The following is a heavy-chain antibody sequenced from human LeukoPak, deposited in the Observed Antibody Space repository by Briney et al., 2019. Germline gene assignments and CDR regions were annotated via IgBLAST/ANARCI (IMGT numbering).Heavy chain of an antibody. D-gene: IGHD3-16*01. CDR3: ARGGVRGGY. V-gene: IGHV3-48*04. Sequence: GGSLRLSCAASGFTFSSYSMNWVRQAPGKGLEWVSYISSSSTIYYADSVKGRFTISRDNAKNSLYLQMNSLRAEDTAVYYCARGGVRGGYWGQGTLVTVSS. CDR2: ISSSSTI. J-gene: IGHJ4*02. CDR1: GFTFSSYS.